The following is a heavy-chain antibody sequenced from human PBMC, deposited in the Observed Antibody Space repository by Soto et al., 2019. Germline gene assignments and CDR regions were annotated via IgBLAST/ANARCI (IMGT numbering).Heavy chain of an antibody. Sequence: QVRLVQSGAEVKKPGASVRVSCEASGYTFIDYYIHWVRQAPGQGLEWPGWMNPNSGGTTYAQSFQGRVTMARDASINIASLDLSRLRSDDTAVYYCARGTSTVTIDFWGQGTLVTVSS. V-gene: IGHV1-2*02. J-gene: IGHJ4*02. CDR2: MNPNSGGT. CDR3: ARGTSTVTIDF. D-gene: IGHD4-17*01. CDR1: GYTFIDYY.